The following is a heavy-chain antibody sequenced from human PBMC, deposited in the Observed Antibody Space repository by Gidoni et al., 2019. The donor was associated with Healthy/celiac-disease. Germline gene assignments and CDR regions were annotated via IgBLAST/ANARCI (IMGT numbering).Heavy chain of an antibody. CDR1: GRSISRSY. Sequence: HVQLQESGPGLVKPSESLSLTCTVSGRSISRSYLTWIRHPPVKGLEWIGYIYYSVSTNYSPTVKRQVTISVDKSKNQFSLKLSSVTAADTAVYYCARGRQLVRFIDPEPRGWYFDYWGQGTLVTVSS. J-gene: IGHJ4*02. D-gene: IGHD6-6*01. CDR3: ARGRQLVRFIDPEPRGWYFDY. V-gene: IGHV4-59*01. CDR2: IYYSVST.